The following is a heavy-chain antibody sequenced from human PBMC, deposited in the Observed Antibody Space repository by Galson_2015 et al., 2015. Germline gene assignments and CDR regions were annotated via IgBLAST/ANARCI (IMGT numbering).Heavy chain of an antibody. CDR3: ARWVEGMDV. CDR1: GFTFSSYE. V-gene: IGHV3-48*03. CDR2: ISSSGSTI. Sequence: SLRLSCAASGFTFSSYEMNWVRQAPGKGLEWVSYISSSGSTIYYADSVKGRFTISRDKAKNSLYLQMNSLRAEDTAVYYCARWVEGMDVWGQGTTVTVSS. J-gene: IGHJ6*02.